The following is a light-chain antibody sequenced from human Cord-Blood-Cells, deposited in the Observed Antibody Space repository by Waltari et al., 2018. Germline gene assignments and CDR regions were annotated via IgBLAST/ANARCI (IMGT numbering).Light chain of an antibody. J-gene: IGLJ2*01. CDR3: SSYTSSSTYVV. Sequence: QSALTQPAPVSGSPGQSITISCPGTSSDVVGSNSVSGYQQHPGNAPKLMIYDVSNRPSGVSNRFSGSKSGNTASLTISGLQAEDEADYYCSSYTSSSTYVVFGGGTKLTVL. V-gene: IGLV2-14*01. CDR1: SSDVVGSNS. CDR2: DVS.